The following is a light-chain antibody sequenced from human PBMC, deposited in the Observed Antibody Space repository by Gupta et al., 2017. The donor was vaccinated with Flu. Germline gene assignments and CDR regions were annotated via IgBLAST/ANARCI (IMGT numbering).Light chain of an antibody. V-gene: IGKV3-11*01. CDR1: QSVRNY. J-gene: IGKJ1*01. CDR2: DAS. Sequence: EIVLTQSPATLSLSPGERVTLSCRASQSVRNYLNWYQQKPGQAPRLLIYDASNRATGIPARFSGSGSGTDFTLIISSLEPEDFAVYYCQQRINWEWTFGQGTKVEIK. CDR3: QQRINWEWT.